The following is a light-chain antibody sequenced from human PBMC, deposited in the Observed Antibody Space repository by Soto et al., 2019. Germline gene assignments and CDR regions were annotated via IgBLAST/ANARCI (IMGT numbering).Light chain of an antibody. CDR2: DVD. CDR1: SIHISTYDY. J-gene: IGLJ1*01. CDR3: CAYAGTYV. V-gene: IGLV2-11*01. Sequence: QSLLAQPRSVSGSPGQSVPISCPGSSIHISTYDYVSWYQQYPDKAPNLLVYDVDRRPSGVPDRFSGSKSGNTASLTISGLQIDDEADYFCCAYAGTYVFGSGTKVTVL.